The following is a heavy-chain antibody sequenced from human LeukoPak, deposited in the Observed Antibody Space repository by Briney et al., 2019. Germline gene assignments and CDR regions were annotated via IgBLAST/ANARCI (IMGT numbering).Heavy chain of an antibody. Sequence: ASMKVSCKASGYTFTGYYIHWVRQAPGQGGEGMGWINPNSGGTKYAQKFQGRVTITRNTSISTAYMELRSLRSEDTAVYYCARAPFSSGWSYNWFDPWGQGTLVTVSS. V-gene: IGHV1-2*02. CDR3: ARAPFSSGWSYNWFDP. D-gene: IGHD6-19*01. J-gene: IGHJ5*02. CDR1: GYTFTGYY. CDR2: INPNSGGT.